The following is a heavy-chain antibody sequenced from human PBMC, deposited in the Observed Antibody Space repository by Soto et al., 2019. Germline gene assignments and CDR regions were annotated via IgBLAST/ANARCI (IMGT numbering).Heavy chain of an antibody. CDR1: GFTFSSHG. J-gene: IGHJ6*02. Sequence: QVQLVESGGGVVQPGKSLRLACVASGFTFSSHGMHWVRQAPGKGLEWVAVIWYDGSKQEYADSVKGRFTISRDNSKNTVYLEMSSLRAEDTAVYYCARADIGTYGMAFWGQGTTVTVSS. CDR2: IWYDGSKQ. V-gene: IGHV3-33*01. CDR3: ARADIGTYGMAF. D-gene: IGHD2-15*01.